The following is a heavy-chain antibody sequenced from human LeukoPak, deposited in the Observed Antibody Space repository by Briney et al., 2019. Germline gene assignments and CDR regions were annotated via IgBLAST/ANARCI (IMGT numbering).Heavy chain of an antibody. CDR3: ARHPVLRYFDWLFQGGMDV. J-gene: IGHJ6*02. CDR1: NGSFSGHY. V-gene: IGHV4-34*01. Sequence: SETLSLTCAVYNGSFSGHYWSWIRQPPGKGLEWIGEINHNGRTTYKPSLKSRVTISVDTSKNQFSLKLSSVTAADTAVYYCARHPVLRYFDWLFQGGMDVWGQGTTVTVSS. CDR2: INHNGRT. D-gene: IGHD3-9*01.